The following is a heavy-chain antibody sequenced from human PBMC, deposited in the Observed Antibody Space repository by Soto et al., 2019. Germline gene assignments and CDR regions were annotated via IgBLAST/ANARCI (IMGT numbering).Heavy chain of an antibody. D-gene: IGHD3-22*01. Sequence: QVQLVESGGGVVQPGRSLRLSCATSGFTFSRYAMHWVRQAPGKGLEWVALISYVGSNKYYADSVKGRFTISRDNSKNTLYLQMNSLRAEDTAVYYCARSLDYYDSSGSTLGWFDPWGQGTLVTVSS. CDR1: GFTFSRYA. CDR3: ARSLDYYDSSGSTLGWFDP. J-gene: IGHJ5*02. V-gene: IGHV3-30-3*01. CDR2: ISYVGSNK.